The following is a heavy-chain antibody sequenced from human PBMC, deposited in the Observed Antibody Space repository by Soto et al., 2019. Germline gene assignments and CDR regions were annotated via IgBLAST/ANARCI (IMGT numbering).Heavy chain of an antibody. CDR3: APYGSGIYYISRDQY. D-gene: IGHD3-10*01. V-gene: IGHV4-34*01. CDR2: IDHNGHT. Sequence: QVQLQQWGAGLLKPSETLSLTCAVYGGSFSGYCWSWIRQPPGKGLEWIGEIDHNGHTNYNPSLKRRVTISVDKSKKRFSLRLSSMTAADTAIYYCAPYGSGIYYISRDQYWGQGTLVTVSS. J-gene: IGHJ4*02. CDR1: GGSFSGYC.